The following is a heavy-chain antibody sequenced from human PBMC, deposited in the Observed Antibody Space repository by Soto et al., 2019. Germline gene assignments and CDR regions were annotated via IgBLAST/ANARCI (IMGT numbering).Heavy chain of an antibody. CDR1: GVSINNYC. CDR3: ARDVYGSTTSGYYYYAMDV. J-gene: IGHJ6*02. D-gene: IGHD2-2*01. CDR2: IYASGST. V-gene: IGHV4-4*07. Sequence: SETLSLTCTVSGVSINNYCWTWVRQPAGKGLEWIGHIYASGSTNYNPSLKSRVTMSLDTSKNQFSLKVNSVTAADTAVYYCARDVYGSTTSGYYYYAMDVWGQGTPVT.